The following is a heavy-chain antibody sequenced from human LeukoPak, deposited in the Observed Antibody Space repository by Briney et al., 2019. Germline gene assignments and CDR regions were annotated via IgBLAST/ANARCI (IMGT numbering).Heavy chain of an antibody. V-gene: IGHV4-39*02. CDR1: GVSISNSNYY. Sequence: PSETLSLTCTVSGVSISNSNYYWGWIRQPPGKGLEWIGTVFYSGSTYYNPSLKSRVTISVDTSKNHFSLNLSSVTAADTAVYYCAPLGSEGYFDYWGQGTLVTVSS. CDR3: APLGSEGYFDY. J-gene: IGHJ4*02. CDR2: VFYSGST. D-gene: IGHD3-16*01.